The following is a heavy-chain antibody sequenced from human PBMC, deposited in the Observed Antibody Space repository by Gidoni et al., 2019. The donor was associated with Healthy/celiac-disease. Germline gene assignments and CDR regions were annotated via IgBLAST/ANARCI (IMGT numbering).Heavy chain of an antibody. J-gene: IGHJ5*02. CDR1: GCSIRSSSYY. V-gene: IGHV4-39*01. D-gene: IGHD3-3*02. CDR2: IYYSGST. CDR3: ARHAVVEHCWSGYNWFDP. Sequence: QLQLQESGPGLVKPSETLSLTCTVSGCSIRSSSYYWGWIRQPPGKGLEWIGSIYYSGSTYYNPSLKSRGTRSVDTAKNQFSLKLSSVTAADTAVYYCARHAVVEHCWSGYNWFDPWGQGTLVTVSS.